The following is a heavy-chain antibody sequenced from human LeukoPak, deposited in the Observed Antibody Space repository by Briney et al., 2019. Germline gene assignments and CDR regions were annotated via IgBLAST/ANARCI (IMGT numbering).Heavy chain of an antibody. V-gene: IGHV1-8*02. D-gene: IGHD3-9*01. J-gene: IGHJ5*02. CDR2: MNTNSGNT. CDR3: ARLYYDILTGYYINWFDP. Sequence: ASVKVSCKASGGTFSSYAISWVRQATGQGLEWMGWMNTNSGNTGYAQKFQGRVTMTRNTSISTAYMELSSLKSEDTAVYYCARLYYDILTGYYINWFDPWGQGTLVTVSS. CDR1: GGTFSSYA.